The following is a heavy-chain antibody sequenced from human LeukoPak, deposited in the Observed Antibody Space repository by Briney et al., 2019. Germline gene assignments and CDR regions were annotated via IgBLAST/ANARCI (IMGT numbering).Heavy chain of an antibody. CDR2: IDWDDDK. CDR1: GFSLSTSGMC. CDR3: ARIAPDYGSGSHLDY. V-gene: IGHV2-70*11. J-gene: IGHJ4*02. D-gene: IGHD3-10*01. Sequence: ESGHTLVNPTQTLTLTCTFSGFSLSTSGMCVSWIRQPPGKALEWLARIDWDDDKYYSTSLKTRLTISHDTSKNQVVLTTTNMDPVDTATYYCARIAPDYGSGSHLDYWGQGTLVTVSS.